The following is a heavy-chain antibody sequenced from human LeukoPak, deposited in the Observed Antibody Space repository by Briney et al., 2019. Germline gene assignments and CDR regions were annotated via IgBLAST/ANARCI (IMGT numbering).Heavy chain of an antibody. CDR1: GFTFSSYA. J-gene: IGHJ4*02. D-gene: IGHD3-10*01. Sequence: PGGSLRLSCAASGFTFSSYAIIWVRQAPGKGLDWVSFISGTGGFTSYADSVKGRFTISRDNSKNTLSLQMNSLRAEDTAVYYCARYGSGSYIDNWGQGTLGTVSS. CDR2: ISGTGGFT. CDR3: ARYGSGSYIDN. V-gene: IGHV3-23*01.